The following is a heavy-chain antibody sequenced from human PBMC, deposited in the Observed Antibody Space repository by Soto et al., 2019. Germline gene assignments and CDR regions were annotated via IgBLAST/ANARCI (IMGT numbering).Heavy chain of an antibody. D-gene: IGHD3-16*02. CDR3: ARSIGSGGVVGGFDY. CDR2: IIPIFDTP. J-gene: IGHJ4*02. Sequence: QVQLVQSGAEAKKPGSAVKISCKASGGTFNKYAMNWLRQAPGQGLEWMGGIIPIFDTPNYAQKFQGRLTITVDESTTTAYMDLSRRRSEDTAVYYCARSIGSGGVVGGFDYLGQGTQVTVSS. CDR1: GGTFNKYA. V-gene: IGHV1-69*01.